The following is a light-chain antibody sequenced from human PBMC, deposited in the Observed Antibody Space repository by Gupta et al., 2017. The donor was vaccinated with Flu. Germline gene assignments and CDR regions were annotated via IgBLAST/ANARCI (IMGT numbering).Light chain of an antibody. J-gene: IGKJ4*02. CDR1: QSVSSY. V-gene: IGKV3-11*01. CDR2: DAS. CDR3: LQRSNWPGT. Sequence: ELVLTQSPATLSLSPGERATLSCRASQSVSSYLAWYQQKPGQAPRLLIYDASNRATGIPSRFSGSGSGTDFTLTISSLEPEDFAVYYCLQRSNWPGTFGEGTKVEIK.